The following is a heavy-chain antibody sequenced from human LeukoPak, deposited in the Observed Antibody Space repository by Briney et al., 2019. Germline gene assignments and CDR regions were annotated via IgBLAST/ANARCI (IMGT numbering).Heavy chain of an antibody. CDR3: AREPFDY. CDR2: ISYDGSNK. J-gene: IGHJ4*02. Sequence: GSLRLSCAASGFTFSSYGMHWVRQAPGKGLEWVAVISYDGSNKYYADSVKGRFTISRDNSKNTLYLQMNSLRAEDTAVYYCAREPFDYWGQGTLVTVSS. V-gene: IGHV3-30*19. CDR1: GFTFSSYG.